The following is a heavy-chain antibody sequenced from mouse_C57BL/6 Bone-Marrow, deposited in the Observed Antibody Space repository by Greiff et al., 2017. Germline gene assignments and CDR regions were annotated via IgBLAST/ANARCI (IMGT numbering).Heavy chain of an antibody. CDR2: ISSGGDYI. J-gene: IGHJ2*01. V-gene: IGHV5-9-1*02. D-gene: IGHD2-2*01. CDR3: TRERGGGYGYDY. Sequence: VQLKESGEGLVKPGGSLKLSCAASGFTFSSYAMSWVRQTPEKRLEWVAYISSGGDYIYYADTVKGRFTISRDNARKTLYLQMSSLKSEDTAMYYCTRERGGGYGYDYWGQGTTLTVSS. CDR1: GFTFSSYA.